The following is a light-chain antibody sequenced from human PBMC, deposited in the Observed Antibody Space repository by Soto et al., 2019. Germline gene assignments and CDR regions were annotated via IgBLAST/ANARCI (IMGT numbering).Light chain of an antibody. CDR3: ASWDDSLRAVV. V-gene: IGLV1-47*01. J-gene: IGLJ2*01. CDR2: GNI. Sequence: QSVLTQPPSASGTPGQRVTISRSGSDSNIGSNHVSWYQQLPGTAPKLLIYGNIRRPSAVPDRFSASKSGTSTSLAISGLRSDDEADYYCASWDDSLRAVVFGGGTKLTVL. CDR1: DSNIGSNH.